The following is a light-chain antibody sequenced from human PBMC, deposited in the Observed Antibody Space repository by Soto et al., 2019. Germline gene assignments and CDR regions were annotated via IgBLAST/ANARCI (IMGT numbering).Light chain of an antibody. CDR1: QNVRTF. V-gene: IGKV3-11*01. CDR2: DAS. J-gene: IGKJ5*01. CDR3: QQRSNWPTIT. Sequence: EVVLTQSPATLSLSPWERATLSCRASQNVRTFLDWYQQKPGQAPRLLIYDASNRATGIPARFSGSGSGTDFTLTISSLEPEDFAVYYCQQRSNWPTITFGQGTRLEIK.